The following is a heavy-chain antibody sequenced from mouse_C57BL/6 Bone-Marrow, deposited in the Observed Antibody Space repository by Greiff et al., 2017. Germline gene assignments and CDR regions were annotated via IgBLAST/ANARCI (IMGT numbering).Heavy chain of an antibody. CDR3: ARRCYYGSAMDY. D-gene: IGHD1-1*01. J-gene: IGHJ4*01. Sequence: QVHVKQSGAELVKPGASVKISCKASGYAFSSYWMNWVKQRPGKGLEWIGQIYPGDGDTNYNGKFKGKATLTADKSSSTAYMQLSSLTSEDSAVYFCARRCYYGSAMDYWGQGTSVTVSS. CDR1: GYAFSSYW. V-gene: IGHV1-80*01. CDR2: IYPGDGDT.